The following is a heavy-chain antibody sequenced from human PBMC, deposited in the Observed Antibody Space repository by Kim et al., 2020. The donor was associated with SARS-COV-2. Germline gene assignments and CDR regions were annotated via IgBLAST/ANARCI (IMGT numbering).Heavy chain of an antibody. V-gene: IGHV1-18*01. D-gene: IGHD1-26*01. Sequence: ASVKVSCKTSDYSFIKYGISWVRPAPGQGLEWMAWISPSSAGANYAPKYEDRLTVTTDSSTGTVYMDLRSLKSDDAAVYYCARDRESGSWTLAFYERDYM. CDR2: ISPSSAGA. J-gene: IGHJ6*03. CDR3: ARDRESGSWTLAFYERDYM. CDR1: DYSFIKYG.